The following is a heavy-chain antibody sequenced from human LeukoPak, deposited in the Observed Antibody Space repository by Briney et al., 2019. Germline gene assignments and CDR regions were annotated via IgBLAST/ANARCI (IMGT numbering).Heavy chain of an antibody. CDR1: GFTFSSYG. D-gene: IGHD6-6*01. CDR3: AKDRSSSSTYYYYMDV. Sequence: PGGSLRLSCAASGFTFSSYGMHWVRQAPGKGLERVAFIRYDGSNKYYADSVKGRFTISRDNSKNTLYLQMNSLRAEDTAVYYCAKDRSSSSTYYYYMDVWGKGTTVTVSS. CDR2: IRYDGSNK. V-gene: IGHV3-30*02. J-gene: IGHJ6*03.